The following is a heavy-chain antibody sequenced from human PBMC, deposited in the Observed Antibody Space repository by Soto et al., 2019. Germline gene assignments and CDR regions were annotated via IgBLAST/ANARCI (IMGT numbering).Heavy chain of an antibody. CDR3: AHSRCGGDCLRSYSSHYYYGMDV. D-gene: IGHD2-21*02. CDR2: IYWDDDK. V-gene: IGHV2-5*02. J-gene: IGHJ6*02. Sequence: QITLKESGPTLVKPTQTLTLTCTFSGFSLSTGGVGVGWIRQPPGKALEWLALIYWDDDKRYSPSLKSRLTVTKDTPKNQVVLTMNNMDPVDTATYYCAHSRCGGDCLRSYSSHYYYGMDVWGQGTTVTVSS. CDR1: GFSLSTGGVG.